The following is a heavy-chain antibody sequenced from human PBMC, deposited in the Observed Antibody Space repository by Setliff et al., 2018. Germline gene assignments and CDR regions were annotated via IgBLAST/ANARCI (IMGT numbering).Heavy chain of an antibody. CDR3: ASDGQGNYNFWSGSYYYYGMDV. Sequence: ASVKVSCKASGYTFTSYGISWVRQAPGQGLEWMGWISAYNGNTNYAQKLQGRVTMTTDTSTSTAYMERRSLRSDDTAVYYCASDGQGNYNFWSGSYYYYGMDVWGQGTTVTVSS. J-gene: IGHJ6*02. V-gene: IGHV1-18*01. CDR2: ISAYNGNT. CDR1: GYTFTSYG. D-gene: IGHD3-3*01.